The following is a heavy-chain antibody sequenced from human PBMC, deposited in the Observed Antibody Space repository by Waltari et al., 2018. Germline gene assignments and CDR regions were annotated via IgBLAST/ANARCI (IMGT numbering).Heavy chain of an antibody. D-gene: IGHD3-22*01. CDR2: IYTSGST. V-gene: IGHV4-4*07. Sequence: QVQLQESGPGLVTPSETLSLTCTVAGGSISRSYWSWIRQHAGQGLEWIGRIYTSGSTNYNPSLKSRVTMSVDTSKNQFSLKLSSVTAADTAVYYCAREPIYDSSGYYQENWFDPWGQGTLVTVSS. CDR1: GGSISRSY. J-gene: IGHJ5*02. CDR3: AREPIYDSSGYYQENWFDP.